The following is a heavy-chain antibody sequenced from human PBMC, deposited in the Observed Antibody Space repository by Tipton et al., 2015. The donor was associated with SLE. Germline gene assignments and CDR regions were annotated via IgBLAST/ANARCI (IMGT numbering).Heavy chain of an antibody. CDR2: ISGSGGST. J-gene: IGHJ4*02. CDR1: GYTFTSYG. Sequence: SGAEVKKPGASVKVSCKASGYTFTSYGISWVRQAPGKGLEWVSAISGSGGSTYYADSVKGRFTISRDNSKKTLYLQMNSLRAEDTAVYYCAKDRRGSVGYFDYWGQGTLVTVSS. V-gene: IGHV3-23*01. D-gene: IGHD3-16*01. CDR3: AKDRRGSVGYFDY.